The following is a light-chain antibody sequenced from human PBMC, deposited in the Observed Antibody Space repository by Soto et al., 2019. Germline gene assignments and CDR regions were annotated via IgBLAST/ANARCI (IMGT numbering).Light chain of an antibody. CDR2: GAS. CDR3: QQYNSYSQT. Sequence: EIVLAQSPGIVSFSPGGRPSLSCRASQSLSSSSLAWYQQKPGQAPRLLISGASSRAADIPDRFSGSGSGTDFTLTINSLQPEDFATYYCQQYNSYSQTFGQGTKVDNK. V-gene: IGKV3-20*01. J-gene: IGKJ1*01. CDR1: QSLSSSS.